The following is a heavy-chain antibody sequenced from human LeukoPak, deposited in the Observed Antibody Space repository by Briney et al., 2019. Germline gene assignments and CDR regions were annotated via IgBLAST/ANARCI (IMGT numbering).Heavy chain of an antibody. CDR1: GFTFSTYS. D-gene: IGHD3-10*01. CDR2: ISSSGSYI. V-gene: IGHV3-21*01. J-gene: IGHJ4*02. Sequence: GGSLRLSCAASGFTFSTYSMNWIRQAPGKGLEWVSSISSSGSYIYYADSVKGRFTISRDNAKNSLYLQMNSLRAEDTAVYYCARDIGEWFGERWAFDDYWGQRTLVTVSS. CDR3: ARDIGEWFGERWAFDDY.